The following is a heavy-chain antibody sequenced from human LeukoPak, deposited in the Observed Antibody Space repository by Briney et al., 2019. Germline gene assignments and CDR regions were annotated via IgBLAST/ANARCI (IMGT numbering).Heavy chain of an antibody. V-gene: IGHV3-48*02. CDR3: ARGKIGYYYGDYDGY. CDR1: GFTFSSYD. CDR2: INTISSTK. Sequence: GGSLRLSCAASGFTFSSYDMNWVRQAQGKGLEWVSYINTISSTKYYADSVKGRFTISRDNAKNSLSPQMNSLRDEDTAVYYCARGKIGYYYGDYDGYWGQGTLVTVSS. J-gene: IGHJ4*02. D-gene: IGHD4-17*01.